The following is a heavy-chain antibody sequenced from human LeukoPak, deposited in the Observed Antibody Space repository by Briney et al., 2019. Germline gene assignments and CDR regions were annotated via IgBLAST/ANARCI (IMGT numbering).Heavy chain of an antibody. D-gene: IGHD1-26*01. V-gene: IGHV1-69*04. CDR3: ASGGSYYRGYYYGMDV. CDR2: IIPILGIA. J-gene: IGHJ6*02. Sequence: SVKVSCTASGGTFSSYAISWVRQAPGQGLEWMGRIIPILGIANYAQKFQGRVTITADKSTSTAYMELSSLRSEDTAVYYCASGGSYYRGYYYGMDVWGQGTTVTVSS. CDR1: GGTFSSYA.